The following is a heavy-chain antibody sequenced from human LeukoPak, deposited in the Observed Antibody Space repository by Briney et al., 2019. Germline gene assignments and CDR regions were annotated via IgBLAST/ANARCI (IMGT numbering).Heavy chain of an antibody. J-gene: IGHJ6*03. Sequence: GGSLRLSCAASGFTFSSFAMSWVRQAPGKGLEWVSGISGSGAGTYYADSVKGRFTISRDNSKNTLYLQMNSLRAEDTAVYYCAKEMTTTFYFSSYMDVWGKGTTVTVSS. V-gene: IGHV3-23*01. CDR3: AKEMTTTFYFSSYMDV. D-gene: IGHD5-24*01. CDR2: ISGSGAGT. CDR1: GFTFSSFA.